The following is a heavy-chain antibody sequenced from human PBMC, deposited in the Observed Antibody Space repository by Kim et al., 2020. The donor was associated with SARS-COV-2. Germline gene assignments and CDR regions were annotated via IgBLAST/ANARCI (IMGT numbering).Heavy chain of an antibody. CDR3: AKAPVLRAFPLDY. V-gene: IGHV3-30*02. D-gene: IGHD6-6*01. Sequence: YADSVKGRFTISRDNSKNPLYLQMNSLRAEDTAVYYCAKAPVLRAFPLDYWGQGTLVTVSS. J-gene: IGHJ4*02.